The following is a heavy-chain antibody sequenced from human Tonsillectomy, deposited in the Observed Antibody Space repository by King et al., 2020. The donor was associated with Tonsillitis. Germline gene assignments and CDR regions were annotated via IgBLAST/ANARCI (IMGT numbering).Heavy chain of an antibody. D-gene: IGHD6-13*01. J-gene: IGHJ5*02. CDR2: IGTAGDT. CDR1: GFTFSSYD. CDR3: ARGTHYSSSWVTPFDP. V-gene: IGHV3-13*01. Sequence: QLVQSGGGLVQPGGSLRLSCAASGFTFSSYDMHWVRQATGKGLEWVSAIGTAGDTYYPGSVKGRFTISRENAKNSLYLQMNSLRAGDTAVYYCARGTHYSSSWVTPFDPWGPGTLVTVSS.